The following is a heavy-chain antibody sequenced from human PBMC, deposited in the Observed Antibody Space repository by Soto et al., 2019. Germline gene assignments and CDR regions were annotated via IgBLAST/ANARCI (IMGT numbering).Heavy chain of an antibody. CDR1: GGSLRRVRYE. CDR3: ARDMGSSAWSHHAFDI. J-gene: IGHJ3*02. D-gene: IGHD6-13*01. Sequence: PSETRALTVPVCGGSLRRVRYEGSWIRQHPGKGVEWIGYVYXSGSTYYNQSLKSRVTISVDTSKNQLSLKLSSVTAADTAAYYCARDMGSSAWSHHAFDIWGQGTMVTVSS. CDR2: VYXSGST. V-gene: IGHV4-31*03.